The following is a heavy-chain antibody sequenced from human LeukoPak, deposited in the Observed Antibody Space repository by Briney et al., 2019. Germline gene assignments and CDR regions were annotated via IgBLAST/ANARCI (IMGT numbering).Heavy chain of an antibody. CDR2: MNPNSGNT. Sequence: ASVKVSCKASGYTFTSYDINWVRQATGQGLEWMGWMNPNSGNTGYAQKFQGRVTMTRNTSISTAYMELSSLRSEDTAVYYCARARIGSRPLSVFGSGSHKYYFDYWGQGTLVTVSS. D-gene: IGHD3-10*01. V-gene: IGHV1-8*02. CDR1: GYTFTSYD. CDR3: ARARIGSRPLSVFGSGSHKYYFDY. J-gene: IGHJ4*02.